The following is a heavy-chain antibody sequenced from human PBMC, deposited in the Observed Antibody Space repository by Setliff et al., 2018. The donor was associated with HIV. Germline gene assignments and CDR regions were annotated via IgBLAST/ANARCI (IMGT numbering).Heavy chain of an antibody. CDR2: IYYSGST. CDR3: AKSPGFSGYGGSG. J-gene: IGHJ4*02. V-gene: IGHV4-39*07. Sequence: TLSLTCTVSGDSFNFNYYYWVWIRQPPGKGLEWIGSIYYSGSTYYNPSLKSRVTISIDTSKNQFSLRLTSVTAADTAVYYCAKSPGFSGYGGSGWGQGTLVTVSS. CDR1: GDSFNFNYYY. D-gene: IGHD5-12*01.